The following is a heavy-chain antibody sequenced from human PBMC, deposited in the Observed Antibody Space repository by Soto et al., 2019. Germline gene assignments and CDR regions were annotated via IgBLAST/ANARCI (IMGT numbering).Heavy chain of an antibody. Sequence: SETLCLTCTVAGHNLSSYCWSWHRQPPGKGLEWIGYIYHSGSANYNPSLKSRVTMSTDMSNNQFSLRLTSVTAADTAVYYCARLKGGGASFDIWGQGTMVTV. V-gene: IGHV4-59*01. J-gene: IGHJ3*02. CDR1: GHNLSSYC. D-gene: IGHD3-16*01. CDR3: ARLKGGGASFDI. CDR2: IYHSGSA.